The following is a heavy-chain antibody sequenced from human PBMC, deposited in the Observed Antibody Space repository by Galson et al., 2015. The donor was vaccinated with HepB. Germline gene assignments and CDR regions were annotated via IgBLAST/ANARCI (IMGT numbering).Heavy chain of an antibody. CDR3: ARHEGYTYGPYFHY. Sequence: ETLSLTCTVSGGSISTYYWGWIRQSPGKGLEWIGHVHYSGTTNYNPSLTSRVTISVDTSKNQFSLNLSYMTAADTAVYYCARHEGYTYGPYFHYWGQGILVTVSS. V-gene: IGHV4-59*08. CDR2: VHYSGTT. J-gene: IGHJ4*02. CDR1: GGSISTYY. D-gene: IGHD5-18*01.